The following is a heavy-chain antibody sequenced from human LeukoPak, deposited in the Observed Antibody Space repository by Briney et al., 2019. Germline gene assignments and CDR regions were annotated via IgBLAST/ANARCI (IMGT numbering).Heavy chain of an antibody. CDR2: IYPGDSDT. J-gene: IGHJ6*03. D-gene: IGHD1-1*01. CDR3: ARLGTPYYYYYMDV. Sequence: GESLKTSCQGSGYTFSNYWIAWVRHMPGNGLEWMGIIYPGDSDTKYSPSFQGQVSISADKSINTAYLQWTRVKASDTAIYYCARLGTPYYYYYMDVWGRGTRFPVSS. V-gene: IGHV5-51*01. CDR1: GYTFSNYW.